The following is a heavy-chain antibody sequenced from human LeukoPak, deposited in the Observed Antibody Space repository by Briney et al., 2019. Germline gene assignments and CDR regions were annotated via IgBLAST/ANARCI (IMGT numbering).Heavy chain of an antibody. D-gene: IGHD3-3*01. J-gene: IGHJ6*03. CDR2: ISAGGSFT. V-gene: IGHV3-23*01. CDR3: AKDITTIGVVEASKKYYYMDV. Sequence: AGGSLRLSCAASRFTFITYVMTWVRRAPGKGLEWVSSISAGGSFTYYADDVKGRFTISRDNSMNTLYLQMDSLRAEDTVVYHCAKDITTIGVVEASKKYYYMDVWGKGTTVTVSS. CDR1: RFTFITYV.